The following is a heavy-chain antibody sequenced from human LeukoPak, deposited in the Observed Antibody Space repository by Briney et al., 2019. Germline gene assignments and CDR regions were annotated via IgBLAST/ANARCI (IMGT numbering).Heavy chain of an antibody. Sequence: QSGGSLRLSCAASGFTFSSYAMSWVRQAPGKGLEWVSVIYRDGSTYNADSVKGRFTISRDNSKNTLYLQMNSLRAEDTAVYYCAREGSQGSGSYFGYWGQGTLVTVSS. CDR1: GFTFSSYA. J-gene: IGHJ4*02. CDR2: IYRDGST. V-gene: IGHV3-66*01. CDR3: AREGSQGSGSYFGY. D-gene: IGHD3-10*01.